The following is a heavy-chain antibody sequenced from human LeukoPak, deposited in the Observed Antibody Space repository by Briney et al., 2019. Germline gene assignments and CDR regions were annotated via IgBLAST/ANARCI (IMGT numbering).Heavy chain of an antibody. V-gene: IGHV1-2*06. CDR2: INPNSGGT. D-gene: IGHD6-6*01. CDR3: ATLYSSSTNPGDY. Sequence: ASVKVSCKASEYTFTGYYMHWVRQAPGQRLEWMGRINPNSGGTNYAQKFQGRVTMTRDTSISTAYMELRSLRSDDTAVYYCATLYSSSTNPGDYWGQGTLVTVSS. J-gene: IGHJ4*02. CDR1: EYTFTGYY.